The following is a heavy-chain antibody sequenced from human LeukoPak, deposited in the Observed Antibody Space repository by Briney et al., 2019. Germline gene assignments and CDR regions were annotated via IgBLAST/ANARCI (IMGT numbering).Heavy chain of an antibody. Sequence: GESLKISCQGSGYSFTSYWIGWVRKMPGKGLELMGIIYPGDSGTRYSPSFQAQVPISADKSISTAYMQWSGLKASDTAMYYCARRLESGSNLDYWGQGTLVTVSS. CDR1: GYSFTSYW. CDR2: IYPGDSGT. D-gene: IGHD1-26*01. CDR3: ARRLESGSNLDY. V-gene: IGHV5-51*01. J-gene: IGHJ4*02.